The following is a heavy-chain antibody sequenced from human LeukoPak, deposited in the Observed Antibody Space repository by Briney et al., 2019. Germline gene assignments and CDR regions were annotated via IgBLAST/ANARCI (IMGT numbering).Heavy chain of an antibody. CDR2: IYYSGST. CDR1: GGSISSSSYY. Sequence: SETLSLTCTVSGGSISSSSYYWGWIRQPPGKWLEWIGSIYYSGSTYYNPSLKSRVTISVDTSKNQFSLKLSSVTAADTAVYYCARGRQQLANWFDPWGQGTLVTVSS. V-gene: IGHV4-39*07. CDR3: ARGRQQLANWFDP. D-gene: IGHD6-13*01. J-gene: IGHJ5*02.